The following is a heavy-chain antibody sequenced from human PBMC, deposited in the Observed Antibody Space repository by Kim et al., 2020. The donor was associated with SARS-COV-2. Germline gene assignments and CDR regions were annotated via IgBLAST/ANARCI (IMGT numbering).Heavy chain of an antibody. CDR2: ISGDGGST. J-gene: IGHJ6*02. CDR1: GFTFDDYA. D-gene: IGHD6-6*01. Sequence: GGSLRLSCAASGFTFDDYAMHWVRQAPGKGLEWVSLISGDGGSTYYADSVKGRFTISRDNSKNSLYLQMNSLRTEDTALYYCAKDFSIAATIDYYYYYGMDVWGQGTTVTVSS. CDR3: AKDFSIAATIDYYYYYGMDV. V-gene: IGHV3-43*02.